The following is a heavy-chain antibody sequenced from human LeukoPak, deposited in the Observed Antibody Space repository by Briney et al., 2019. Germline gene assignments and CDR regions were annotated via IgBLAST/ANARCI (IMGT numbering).Heavy chain of an antibody. D-gene: IGHD3-22*01. CDR2: INHSGST. Sequence: PSETLSLTCAVYGGSFSGYYWSWIRQPPGKGLEWIGEINHSGSTNYNPSLKSRVTISVDTSKNQFSLKLSSVTAADTAVYYCARVSLTMIVVDWGQGTLVTVSS. CDR1: GGSFSGYY. CDR3: ARVSLTMIVVD. V-gene: IGHV4-34*01. J-gene: IGHJ4*02.